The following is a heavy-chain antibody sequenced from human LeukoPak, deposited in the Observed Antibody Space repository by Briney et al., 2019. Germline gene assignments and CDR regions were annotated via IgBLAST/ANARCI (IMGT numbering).Heavy chain of an antibody. CDR1: GGSISSGGYY. D-gene: IGHD1-1*01. CDR2: IYYTGST. CDR3: ARPSGGTPFKRFDY. V-gene: IGHV4-31*03. Sequence: SETLSLTCTVSGGSISSGGYYWSWIRQHPGKGLEWIGYIYYTGSTYYNPSLKSRVTISADTSKNQFSLNLSSVTAADTAVYYCARPSGGTPFKRFDYWGQGTLVTVSS. J-gene: IGHJ4*02.